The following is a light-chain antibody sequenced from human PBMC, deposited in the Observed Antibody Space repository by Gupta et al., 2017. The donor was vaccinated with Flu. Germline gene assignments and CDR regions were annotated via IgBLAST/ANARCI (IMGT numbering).Light chain of an antibody. J-gene: IGLJ2*01. V-gene: IGLV3-1*01. CDR3: QAWDSGTVV. CDR1: KLGEKY. CDR2: QDT. Sequence: SYDLTQPASVSVSPGQTASITCSGDKLGEKYACWYQRKPGQSPVLVIYQDTERPSGIPERFSGSNSGNTATLTISGTQAMDEADYYCQAWDSGTVVFGGGTKLTVL.